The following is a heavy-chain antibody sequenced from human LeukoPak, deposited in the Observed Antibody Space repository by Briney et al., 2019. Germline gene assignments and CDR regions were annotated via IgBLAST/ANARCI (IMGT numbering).Heavy chain of an antibody. CDR2: ISAYNGNT. CDR1: GYTFTSYG. CDR3: ARDGRRGRITIFGVEYYYGMDV. V-gene: IGHV1-18*01. D-gene: IGHD3-3*01. Sequence: GASVKVSCKASGYTFTSYGISWVRQAPGQGLEWMGWISAYNGNTNYAQKLQGRVTMTTDTSTSTAYMELRSLRSDDTAVYYCARDGRRGRITIFGVEYYYGMDVWGQGTTVTVSS. J-gene: IGHJ6*02.